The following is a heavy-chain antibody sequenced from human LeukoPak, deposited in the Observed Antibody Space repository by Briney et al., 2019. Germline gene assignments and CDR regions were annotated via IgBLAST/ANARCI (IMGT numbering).Heavy chain of an antibody. V-gene: IGHV4-34*01. J-gene: IGHJ4*02. CDR1: GGSFSGYY. Sequence: SETLSLTCAVYGGSFSGYYWGWIRQPPGKGLEWIGEINHSGSTNYNPSLKSRVTISVDTSKNQFSLKLSSVTAADTAVFYCASRRATYLDFWGQGTLVTVSS. CDR3: ASRRATYLDF. CDR2: INHSGST.